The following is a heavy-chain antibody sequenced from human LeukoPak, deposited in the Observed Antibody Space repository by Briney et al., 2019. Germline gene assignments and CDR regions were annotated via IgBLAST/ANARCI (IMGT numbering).Heavy chain of an antibody. D-gene: IGHD6-19*01. CDR3: AKVAATGGWDYYMDV. CDR2: INWNSGSI. Sequence: GSLRLSCAASGFTFDDYAMHWVRQAPGKGLEWVSGINWNSGSIGYADSVKGRFTISRDNAKNSLYLQMNSLRAEDTALYYRAKVAATGGWDYYMDVWGKGTTVTISS. J-gene: IGHJ6*03. V-gene: IGHV3-9*01. CDR1: GFTFDDYA.